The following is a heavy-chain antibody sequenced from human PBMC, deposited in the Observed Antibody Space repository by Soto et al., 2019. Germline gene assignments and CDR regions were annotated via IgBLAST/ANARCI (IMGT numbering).Heavy chain of an antibody. CDR1: GFTFSSYS. Sequence: GGSLRLSCAASGFTFSSYSMNWVRQAPGKGLEWVSSISSSSSYIYYADSVKGRFTISRDNAKNSLYLQMNSLRAEDTAVYYCARGAPLIVVVIKDYYYYGMDVWGQGTTVTVAS. CDR2: ISSSSSYI. CDR3: ARGAPLIVVVIKDYYYYGMDV. V-gene: IGHV3-21*01. J-gene: IGHJ6*02. D-gene: IGHD3-22*01.